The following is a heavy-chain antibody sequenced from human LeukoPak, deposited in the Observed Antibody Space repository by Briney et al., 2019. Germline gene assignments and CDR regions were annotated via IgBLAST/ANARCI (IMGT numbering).Heavy chain of an antibody. CDR1: GFTFSGSA. CDR3: TGNYYGSGSYADFDY. CDR2: IRSTANGYAT. Sequence: GGPLRLSCAASGFTFSGSALHWVRQASGKGLEWVGRIRSTANGYATAYAASVKGRFTISRDDSKNTAYLQMDSLKTEDTAVYYCTGNYYGSGSYADFDYWGQGTLVTVSS. V-gene: IGHV3-73*01. D-gene: IGHD3-10*01. J-gene: IGHJ4*02.